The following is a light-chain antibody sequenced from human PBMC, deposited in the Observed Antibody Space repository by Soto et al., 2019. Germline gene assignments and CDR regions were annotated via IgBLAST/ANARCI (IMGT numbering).Light chain of an antibody. CDR3: SSYASSSSLV. V-gene: IGLV2-14*03. CDR2: DVS. Sequence: QSVLTQPASVSGSPGQSITISCTGTISDVSGYNFVSWYQQYPGKAPKLMIYDVSNRPSGVSNRFSGSKSGNTASLTISGLQAEDEADYYCSSYASSSSLVFGTGTKVTVL. CDR1: ISDVSGYNF. J-gene: IGLJ1*01.